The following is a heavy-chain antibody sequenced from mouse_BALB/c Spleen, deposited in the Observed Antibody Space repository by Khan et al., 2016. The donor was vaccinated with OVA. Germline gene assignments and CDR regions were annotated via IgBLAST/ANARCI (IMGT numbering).Heavy chain of an antibody. CDR3: SRSRNGTIDY. CDR2: INPSNGGT. D-gene: IGHD2-1*01. CDR1: GYTFTNYY. Sequence: QIQLVQSGAELVKPGASVRLSCKASGYTFTNYYLYWVKQRPGHGLEWIGDINPSNGGTNFNEKFKNKVTLTVDKSSSTAYMQLSSLTSEDSAVFYCSRSRNGTIDYWGQGTMVTVSA. J-gene: IGHJ3*01. V-gene: IGHV1S81*02.